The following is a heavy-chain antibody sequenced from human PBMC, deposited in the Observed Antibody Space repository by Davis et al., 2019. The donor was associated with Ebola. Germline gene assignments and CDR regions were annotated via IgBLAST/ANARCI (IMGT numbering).Heavy chain of an antibody. CDR2: IRQDGGET. V-gene: IGHV3-7*03. J-gene: IGHJ4*02. CDR1: GFSFDNSW. Sequence: GESLKISCVVSGFSFDNSWMTWVRQAPGKGLEWVANIRQDGGETYYADSVKGRFAISRDNAKNSLYLQMNSLRAEDTAIYYCARDAVPAAQDYWGQGTLVTVSS. CDR3: ARDAVPAAQDY. D-gene: IGHD2-2*01.